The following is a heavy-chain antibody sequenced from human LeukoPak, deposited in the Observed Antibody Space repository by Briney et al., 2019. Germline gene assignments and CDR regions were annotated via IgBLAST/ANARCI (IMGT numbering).Heavy chain of an antibody. CDR3: ARNVRLGSGYLSFAPFKNWFDP. CDR1: GDSVSSNSAA. D-gene: IGHD3-16*02. V-gene: IGHV6-1*01. CDR2: TYYRSKWYN. Sequence: SQTLSLTCAISGDSVSSNSAAWNWIRQSPSRGLEWLGRTYYRSKWYNDYAVSVKSRITIKPDTSKNQFSLQLSSVTPEDTAVYYCARNVRLGSGYLSFAPFKNWFDPWGQGTLVTVSS. J-gene: IGHJ5*02.